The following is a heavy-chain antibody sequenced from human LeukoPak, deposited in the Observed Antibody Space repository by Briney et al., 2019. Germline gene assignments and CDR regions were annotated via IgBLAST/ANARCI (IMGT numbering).Heavy chain of an antibody. Sequence: ASVKVSCKASGGTFTSYAISWVRQAPGQGLEWMGGIIPIFGTANYAQKFQGRVTITADESTSTAYMELSSLRSEDTAVYYCARSKGKALTIFGVVTPFDYWGQGTLVTVSS. J-gene: IGHJ4*02. CDR2: IIPIFGTA. CDR1: GGTFTSYA. D-gene: IGHD3-3*01. V-gene: IGHV1-69*13. CDR3: ARSKGKALTIFGVVTPFDY.